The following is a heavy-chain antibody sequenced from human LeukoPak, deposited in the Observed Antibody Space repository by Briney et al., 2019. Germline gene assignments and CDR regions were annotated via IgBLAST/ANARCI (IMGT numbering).Heavy chain of an antibody. CDR1: GDSISSSGYY. CDR3: ARDETKSSRGIDY. Sequence: SETLSLTCTVSGDSISSSGYYWSWIRQPPGKGLEWIGYIYHSGNTYYNPSLESRVTISVDRSKNQFSLKLSSVTAADTAVYYCARDETKSSRGIDYWGQGALVTVSS. CDR2: IYHSGNT. J-gene: IGHJ4*02. D-gene: IGHD6-13*01. V-gene: IGHV4-30-2*01.